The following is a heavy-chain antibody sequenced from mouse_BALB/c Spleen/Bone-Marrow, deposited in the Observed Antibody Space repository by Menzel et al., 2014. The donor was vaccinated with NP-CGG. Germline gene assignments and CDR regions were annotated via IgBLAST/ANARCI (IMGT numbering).Heavy chain of an antibody. CDR1: GFDFSRYW. J-gene: IGHJ4*01. V-gene: IGHV4-1*02. CDR2: INPDSSTI. Sequence: DVELQESGGGLVQPGGSLKLSCAASGFDFSRYWMSWVRQAPGKGLEWIGEINPDSSTINYTPSLKDKFIIPRDNAKNTLYLQMSKVRSEDTALYYCAREIPQGAMDYWGQGTSVTVSS. CDR3: AREIPQGAMDY.